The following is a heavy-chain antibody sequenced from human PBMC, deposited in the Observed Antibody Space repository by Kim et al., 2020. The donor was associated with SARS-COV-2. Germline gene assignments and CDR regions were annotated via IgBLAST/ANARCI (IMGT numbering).Heavy chain of an antibody. CDR2: GTR. D-gene: IGHD2-15*01. CDR3: VRDKDWCFDL. V-gene: IGHV3-23*02. Sequence: GTRDYGDCVRGRFTISRDKSKNTLYLQMNSLRAEDTGIYYCVRDKDWCFDLWGRGTLVSLL. J-gene: IGHJ2*01.